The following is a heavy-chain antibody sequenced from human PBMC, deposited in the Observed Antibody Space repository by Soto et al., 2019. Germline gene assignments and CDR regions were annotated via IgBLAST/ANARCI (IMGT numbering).Heavy chain of an antibody. Sequence: QLQLQESGSGLVKPSQTLSLTCAVSGGSISSGGYSWSWIRQPPGKGLEWIGYIYHSGSTYYNPSLKSRVTISVDRSKNQFPLKLSSVTAADTAVYYCARGGGHSSSSAPGGMDVWGQGTTVTVSS. V-gene: IGHV4-30-2*01. D-gene: IGHD6-19*01. CDR1: GGSISSGGYS. J-gene: IGHJ6*02. CDR3: ARGGGHSSSSAPGGMDV. CDR2: IYHSGST.